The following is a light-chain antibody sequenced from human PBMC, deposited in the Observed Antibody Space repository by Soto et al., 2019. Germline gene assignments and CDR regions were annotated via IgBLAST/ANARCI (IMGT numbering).Light chain of an antibody. CDR2: KTS. CDR3: QQYKSFSLT. J-gene: IGKJ4*01. V-gene: IGKV1-5*03. CDR1: QSISSW. Sequence: DIQIPQAPSTLSASVGDRVTITCLSSQSISSWLAWYQQKPGKAPKLLIYKTSNLESGVPSRFSGSGSGTEFSLTISSLQPDDFATYYCQQYKSFSLTFGGGTKVDIK.